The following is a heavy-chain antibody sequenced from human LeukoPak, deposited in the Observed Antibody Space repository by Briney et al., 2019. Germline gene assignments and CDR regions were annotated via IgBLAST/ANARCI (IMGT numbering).Heavy chain of an antibody. CDR1: GFTFSDYY. Sequence: GGSLRLSCAASGFTFSDYYMSWIRQAPGKGLEWVSYISSSGSTIYYADSVKGRFTISRDNAKNSLYLQVNSLRAEDTAVYYCARDLRTGVYQLLYVARGPFDYWGQGTLVTVSS. V-gene: IGHV3-11*04. J-gene: IGHJ4*02. CDR3: ARDLRTGVYQLLYVARGPFDY. CDR2: ISSSGSTI. D-gene: IGHD2-2*02.